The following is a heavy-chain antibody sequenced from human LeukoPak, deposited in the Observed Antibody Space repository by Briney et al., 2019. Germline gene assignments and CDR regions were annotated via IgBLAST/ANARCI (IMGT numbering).Heavy chain of an antibody. D-gene: IGHD3-9*01. V-gene: IGHV3-30*18. CDR1: GFTFSSYG. CDR2: ISYDGSNK. CDR3: SKQRRAYDILTGGPKDY. J-gene: IGHJ4*02. Sequence: GRSLRLSCAASGFTFSSYGMHWVRQAPGKGLEWVAVISYDGSNKYYADSGKGRFTISRDNSKNTLYLQMNSLRAEATAVFYFSKQRRAYDILTGGPKDYWGQGTLVTVSS.